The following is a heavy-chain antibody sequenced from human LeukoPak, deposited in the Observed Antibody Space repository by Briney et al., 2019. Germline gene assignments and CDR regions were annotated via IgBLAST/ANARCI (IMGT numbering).Heavy chain of an antibody. CDR2: ISYSGSTS. Sequence: SETLSLTCTVSGGSMSSSGYFWGWIRQSPGMGLEWIGSISYSGSTSYYNPSLKSRVTMSVDTSKNQFSLNLSSVTAADTAVYYCASLGYCSGGSCYLYYYYGMDVWGQGTTVTVSS. J-gene: IGHJ6*02. V-gene: IGHV4-39*01. CDR3: ASLGYCSGGSCYLYYYYGMDV. CDR1: GGSMSSSGYF. D-gene: IGHD2-15*01.